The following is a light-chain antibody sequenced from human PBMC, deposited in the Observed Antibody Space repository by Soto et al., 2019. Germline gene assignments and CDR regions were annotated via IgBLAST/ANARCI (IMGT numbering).Light chain of an antibody. CDR2: LERSGSY. CDR1: SRLSSYS. Sequence: QPVLTQSSSASASLGSSVKLTCTLSSRLSSYSIAWHQQQPGKAPRYLMRLERSGSYNKGSGVPDRFSGSSSGADRYLTISNLQSEDEADYYCETWDSSTHKVFGGGTKVTVL. J-gene: IGLJ2*01. CDR3: ETWDSSTHKV. V-gene: IGLV4-60*03.